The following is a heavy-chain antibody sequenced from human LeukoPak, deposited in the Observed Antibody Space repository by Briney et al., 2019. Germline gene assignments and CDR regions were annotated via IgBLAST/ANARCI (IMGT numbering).Heavy chain of an antibody. CDR1: GFTFNTYA. CDR2: ISGNGEII. Sequence: GGSLRLSCAASGFTFNTYAMSWVRQAPGKGLEWVSAISGNGEIIHYADSVKGRFTISRDNSKNTLYLQMNSLRAEDTAVYYCVKDRPTWPIDYWGRGTLVTVSS. CDR3: VKDRPTWPIDY. V-gene: IGHV3-23*01. J-gene: IGHJ4*02. D-gene: IGHD5-12*01.